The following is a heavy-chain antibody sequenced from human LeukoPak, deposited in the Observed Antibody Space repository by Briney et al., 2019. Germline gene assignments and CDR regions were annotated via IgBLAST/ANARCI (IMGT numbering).Heavy chain of an antibody. CDR1: GASITSYY. CDR3: AKYSSSSLRAFDI. Sequence: SGTLSLTCTVSGASITSYYWSWIRQPAGKGLEWIGRIYTSGSTNYNPSLKSRVTMSVDTSKNQFSLNLSSVTAADTAVYYCAKYSSSSLRAFDIWGQGTMVTVSS. J-gene: IGHJ3*02. V-gene: IGHV4-4*07. D-gene: IGHD6-13*01. CDR2: IYTSGST.